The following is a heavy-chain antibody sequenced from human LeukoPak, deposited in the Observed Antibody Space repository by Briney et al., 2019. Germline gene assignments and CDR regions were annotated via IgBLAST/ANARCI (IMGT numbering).Heavy chain of an antibody. J-gene: IGHJ4*02. CDR2: IKGKSDGGAT. Sequence: GGSLRLSCAASGITLSDFWFSWVRQAPGKGLEWIGRIKGKSDGGATDYAAPVKGRFTILRDDSKGTLYLQMNSLKTEDTAIYHCTTGVINDYWGQGALVTVSS. CDR1: GITLSDFW. D-gene: IGHD2-21*01. CDR3: TTGVINDY. V-gene: IGHV3-15*01.